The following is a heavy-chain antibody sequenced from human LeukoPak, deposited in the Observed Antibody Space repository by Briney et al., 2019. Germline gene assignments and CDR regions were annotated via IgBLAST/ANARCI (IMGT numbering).Heavy chain of an antibody. CDR3: ARDRRDGYDDY. CDR2: ISQTSDET. V-gene: IGHV3-21*05. CDR1: GFTFSSYA. J-gene: IGHJ4*02. D-gene: IGHD5-24*01. Sequence: GGSLRLSCAASGFTFSSYAMSWVRQAPGKGLEWISYISQTSDETYYADSVEGRFTISRDNAKNSLYLQMNSLRAEDTAVYYCARDRRDGYDDYWGQGTLVTVSS.